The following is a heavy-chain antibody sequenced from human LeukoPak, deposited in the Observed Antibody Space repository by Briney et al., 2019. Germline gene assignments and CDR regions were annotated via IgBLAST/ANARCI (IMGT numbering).Heavy chain of an antibody. CDR3: ARDRYYYDSSGYKYMDV. Sequence: PSETLSLTCTVSGGSISSFYWSWIRQPAGKGLEWIGRIYTSGSTNYNPSLNSRVTMSVDTSKNQFSLKLSSVTAADTAVYYCARDRYYYDSSGYKYMDVWGKGTTVTVSS. CDR1: GGSISSFY. V-gene: IGHV4-4*07. CDR2: IYTSGST. J-gene: IGHJ6*03. D-gene: IGHD3-22*01.